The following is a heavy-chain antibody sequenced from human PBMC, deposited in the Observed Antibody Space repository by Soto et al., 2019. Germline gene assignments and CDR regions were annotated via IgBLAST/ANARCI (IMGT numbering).Heavy chain of an antibody. Sequence: QVQLAQSANEVKKPGASVRVSCKAAGYTFIRYGIAWVRQAPGQGLEWMGWISPYNDYTVYAQKFQGRVSMTAATSTRTVDMNLRGLKSDATAVYYCARGGYYDNSWGKLSHYGLDVWGQGTSVSVSS. J-gene: IGHJ6*02. CDR3: ARGGYYDNSWGKLSHYGLDV. CDR1: GYTFIRYG. CDR2: ISPYNDYT. D-gene: IGHD3-16*01. V-gene: IGHV1-18*01.